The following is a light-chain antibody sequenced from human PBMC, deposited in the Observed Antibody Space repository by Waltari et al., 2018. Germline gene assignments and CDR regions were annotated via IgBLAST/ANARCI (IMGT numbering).Light chain of an antibody. CDR1: QSVSSN. J-gene: IGKJ1*01. V-gene: IGKV3-15*01. CDR2: GAS. Sequence: EIVMTQSPATLSVSPGERATLSCRASQSVSSNLAWYQQKPGQAPRLLIYGASTRATGIPARCSGSGSGTEFTLTISSLQSEDSAVYYCQQYNNWPGTFGQGTKVEIK. CDR3: QQYNNWPGT.